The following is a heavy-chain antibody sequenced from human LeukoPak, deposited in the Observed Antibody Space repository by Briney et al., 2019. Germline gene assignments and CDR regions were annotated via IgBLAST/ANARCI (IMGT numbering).Heavy chain of an antibody. Sequence: EPGGSLRLSCAASEFSVSSNYMNWVRQAPGKGLEWVSVIYSDGATFYADFVKGRFTIPRDSSSNTLFAQKNSLKPGNTGVYFWTGASGPRKGVDVWGLGTTVSVSS. CDR1: EFSVSSNY. J-gene: IGHJ6*01. CDR3: TGASGPRKGVDV. V-gene: IGHV3-66*02. D-gene: IGHD3-10*01. CDR2: IYSDGAT.